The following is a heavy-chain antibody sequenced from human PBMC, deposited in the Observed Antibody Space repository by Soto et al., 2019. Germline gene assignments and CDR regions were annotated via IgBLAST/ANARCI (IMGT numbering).Heavy chain of an antibody. Sequence: QVHLVQSGAEVKKPGASVKVSCKGSGYDFTTYGITWVRQAPGQGLEWMAWISAHNGNTDYAQKLQGRVTVTRDTSTSTAYTALTSLRSDDTAVYYSARRRYGHYWAQGALVTVSS. CDR3: ARRRYGHY. CDR2: ISAHNGNT. V-gene: IGHV1-18*01. CDR1: GYDFTTYG. D-gene: IGHD1-1*01. J-gene: IGHJ4*02.